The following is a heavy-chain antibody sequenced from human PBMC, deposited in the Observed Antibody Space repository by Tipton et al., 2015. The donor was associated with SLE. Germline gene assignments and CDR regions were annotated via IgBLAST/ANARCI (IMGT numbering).Heavy chain of an antibody. CDR2: VYYSGTT. J-gene: IGHJ5*02. CDR3: ARDSSGGYNWFDP. V-gene: IGHV4-59*01. D-gene: IGHD3-22*01. CDR1: GSSITAYY. Sequence: TLSLTCTVSGSSITAYYWTWIRQPPGKGLEWIGYVYYSGTTNYNPSLKSRVTISVDTSKNQFSLKLSSVTAADTAVYYCARDSSGGYNWFDPWGQGTLLTVSS.